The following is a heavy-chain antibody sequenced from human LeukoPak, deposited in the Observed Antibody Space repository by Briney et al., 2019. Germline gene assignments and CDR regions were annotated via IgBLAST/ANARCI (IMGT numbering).Heavy chain of an antibody. CDR3: ARETTVTAGVFDY. V-gene: IGHV4-31*03. CDR2: IYYSGST. CDR1: GGSISSGGYY. J-gene: IGHJ4*02. Sequence: SETLSLTCTVSGGSISSGGYYWSWIRQHPGKGLEWIGYIYYSGSTYYNPSLKSRVTISVDTSKNQFSLKLSSVTAADTAVYYCARETTVTAGVFDYWGQGTLVTVSS. D-gene: IGHD4-17*01.